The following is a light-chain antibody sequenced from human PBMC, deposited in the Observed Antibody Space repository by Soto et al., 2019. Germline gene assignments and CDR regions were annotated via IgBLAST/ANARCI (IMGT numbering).Light chain of an antibody. CDR2: DAS. CDR3: LQEGYHPLI. J-gene: IGKJ4*01. V-gene: IGKV1-6*01. Sequence: AIQMTQSPSSLSASVGARVTITCRASQAIRNDLSWYQQKPGKAPKLLIYDASKLQGGVPLRFSGSGSGTDFTLTIIGLQAEDFASYYYLQEGYHPLIFGGGTKVEIK. CDR1: QAIRND.